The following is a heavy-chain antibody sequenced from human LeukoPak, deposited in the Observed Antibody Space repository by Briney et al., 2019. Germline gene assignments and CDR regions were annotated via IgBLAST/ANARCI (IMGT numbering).Heavy chain of an antibody. CDR3: ARDFRGVDY. V-gene: IGHV3-23*01. D-gene: IGHD3-10*01. J-gene: IGHJ4*02. Sequence: PGGSLRLSCAASGFTFRRYGMTWVRQAPGKGLEWGSSISGSGGNTYYADSVKGRFTISRDNAKNTLYLQMNSLRAEDTAVYYCARDFRGVDYWGQGTLVTVSS. CDR2: ISGSGGNT. CDR1: GFTFRRYG.